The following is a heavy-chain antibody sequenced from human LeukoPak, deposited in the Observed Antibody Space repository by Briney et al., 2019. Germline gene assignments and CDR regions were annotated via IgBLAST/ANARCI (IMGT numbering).Heavy chain of an antibody. D-gene: IGHD6-19*01. CDR1: GFTFSSYG. Sequence: GGSLRLSCVASGFTFSSYGMNWVRQAPGKGLEWVSSISSSSTYIYYADSLKGRFTISRDNAKNSLYLQMNSLRTEDTAVYYCAREYSSGYTSGYWGQGTLVTVSS. J-gene: IGHJ4*02. V-gene: IGHV3-21*01. CDR2: ISSSSTYI. CDR3: AREYSSGYTSGY.